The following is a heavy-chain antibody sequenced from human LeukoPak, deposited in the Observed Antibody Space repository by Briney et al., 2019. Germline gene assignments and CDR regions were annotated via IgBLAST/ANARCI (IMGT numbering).Heavy chain of an antibody. CDR3: ARGPDIPSPVGDAFDI. D-gene: IGHD3-9*01. Sequence: PGGSLRLSCAAPGFTFSSYWMSWVRQAPGKGLEWVANIKQDGSEKYYVDSVKGRFTISRDNAKNSLYLQMNSLRAEDTAVYYCARGPDIPSPVGDAFDIWGQGTMVTVSS. J-gene: IGHJ3*02. CDR2: IKQDGSEK. V-gene: IGHV3-7*01. CDR1: GFTFSSYW.